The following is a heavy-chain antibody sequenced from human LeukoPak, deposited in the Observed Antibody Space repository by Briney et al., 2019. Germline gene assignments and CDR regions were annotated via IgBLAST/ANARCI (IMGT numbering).Heavy chain of an antibody. CDR2: IYSGGST. CDR1: GFTVSSNY. J-gene: IGHJ4*02. V-gene: IGHV3-53*05. CDR3: ARDPTHTYYYDSSGYYPHFDY. Sequence: GGSLRLSCAASGFTVSSNYMSWVRQAPGKGLEWVSVIYSGGSTYYADSVKGRFTISRDNSKNTLYLQMNSLRAEDTAVYYCARDPTHTYYYDSSGYYPHFDYWGQGTLVTVSS. D-gene: IGHD3-22*01.